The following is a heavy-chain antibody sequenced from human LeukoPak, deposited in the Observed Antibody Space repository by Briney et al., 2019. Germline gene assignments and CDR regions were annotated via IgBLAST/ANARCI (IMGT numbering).Heavy chain of an antibody. Sequence: GASVKVSCKASGYTFTSYGISWVRQAPGQGLEWMGWISAYNGNTNYAQKLQGRVTMTTDTSTSTAYMELRSLRSDDTAVYYCARDRGDYAWLGFSLPFDYWGQGTLVTVSS. CDR2: ISAYNGNT. CDR3: ARDRGDYAWLGFSLPFDY. CDR1: GYTFTSYG. J-gene: IGHJ4*02. D-gene: IGHD4-17*01. V-gene: IGHV1-18*01.